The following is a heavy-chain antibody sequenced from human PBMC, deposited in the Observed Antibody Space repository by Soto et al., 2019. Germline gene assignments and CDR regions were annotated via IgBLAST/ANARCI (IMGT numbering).Heavy chain of an antibody. J-gene: IGHJ3*02. Sequence: GGSLRLSCAASGFTFSSYAMSWVRQAPGKGLEWVSAISGSGGSTYYADSVKGRFTISRDNSKNTLYLQMNSLRAEDTAVYYCAKYGADPVKDIMLGTDYDAFDIWGQGTMVTVSS. CDR1: GFTFSSYA. CDR2: ISGSGGST. D-gene: IGHD3-16*01. V-gene: IGHV3-23*01. CDR3: AKYGADPVKDIMLGTDYDAFDI.